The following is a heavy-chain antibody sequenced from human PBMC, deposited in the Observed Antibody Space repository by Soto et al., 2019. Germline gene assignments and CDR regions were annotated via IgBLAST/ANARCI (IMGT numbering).Heavy chain of an antibody. J-gene: IGHJ5*02. CDR1: GFTFSSCW. CDR3: ARVGPYDSGSYMFRYDRFDP. V-gene: IGHV3-7*02. Sequence: PGGSLRLSCAASGFTFSSCWMTWVRQAPGKGLEWVAHIKPDGSEIAYVDSVKGRFTISRDNAKNSLYLEMHSLTAEDTAVYYCARVGPYDSGSYMFRYDRFDPWGQGTQVTVSS. CDR2: IKPDGSEI. D-gene: IGHD3-10*01.